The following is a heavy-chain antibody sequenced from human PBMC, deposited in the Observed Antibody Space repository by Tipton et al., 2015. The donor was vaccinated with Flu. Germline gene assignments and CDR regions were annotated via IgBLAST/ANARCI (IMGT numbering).Heavy chain of an antibody. CDR3: ASMVAKWGLWEPLDY. J-gene: IGHJ4*01. CDR1: GGSISSSSYH. CDR2: IEYRGST. Sequence: TLSLTCTVSGGSISSSSYHWAWIRQPPGKGLEWIASIEYRGSTHHDPSLKSRVTISVDTSKNQFSLKLSSVAAADTAVYYCASMVAKWGLWEPLDYWGHGTLFTVS. D-gene: IGHD7-27*01. V-gene: IGHV4-39*07.